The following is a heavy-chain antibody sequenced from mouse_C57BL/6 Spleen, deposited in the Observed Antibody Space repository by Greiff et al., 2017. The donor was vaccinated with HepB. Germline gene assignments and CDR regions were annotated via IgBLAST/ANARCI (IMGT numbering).Heavy chain of an antibody. CDR1: GYTFTDYE. Sequence: VQLQQSGAELVRPGASVTLSCKASGYTFTDYEMHWVKQTPVHGLEWIGAIDPETGGTAYNQKFKGKAILTADKSSSTAYMELRSLTSEDSAVYYCTRANDDYDRAEYYFDYWGQGTTLTVSS. V-gene: IGHV1-15*01. J-gene: IGHJ2*01. CDR3: TRANDDYDRAEYYFDY. CDR2: IDPETGGT. D-gene: IGHD2-4*01.